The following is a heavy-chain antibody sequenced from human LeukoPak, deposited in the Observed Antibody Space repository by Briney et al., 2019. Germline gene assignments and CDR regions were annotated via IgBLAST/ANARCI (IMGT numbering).Heavy chain of an antibody. CDR1: GYTFTSYG. CDR3: ARDISGGNDY. Sequence: ASVKVSCKASGYTFTSYGISWVRQAPGQGLEWMGWISAYNGNTNYAQKFQGRVTITADKSTSTAYMELSSLRSEDTAVYYCARDISGGNDYWGQGTLVTVSS. V-gene: IGHV1-18*01. CDR2: ISAYNGNT. J-gene: IGHJ4*02. D-gene: IGHD3-10*01.